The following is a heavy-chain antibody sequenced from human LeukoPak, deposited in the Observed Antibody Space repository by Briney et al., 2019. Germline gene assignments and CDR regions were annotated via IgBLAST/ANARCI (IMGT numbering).Heavy chain of an antibody. D-gene: IGHD2-2*01. CDR2: IYSGGTT. Sequence: GGSPRLSCAASGFTVSSNYMNWVRQAPGKGLEWVSVIYSGGTTYYADSVRGRFTISRDNSKNTLYLQMNSLRAEDTAVYYCARAGGSIKPFDYWGQGTLVTVSS. CDR3: ARAGGSIKPFDY. V-gene: IGHV3-53*01. J-gene: IGHJ4*02. CDR1: GFTVSSNY.